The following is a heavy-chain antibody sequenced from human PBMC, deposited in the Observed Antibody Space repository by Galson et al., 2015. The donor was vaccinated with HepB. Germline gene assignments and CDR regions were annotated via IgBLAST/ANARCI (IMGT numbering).Heavy chain of an antibody. Sequence: ETLSLTCTVSGGSISSSSYYWGWIRQPPGKGLEWIGSIYYSGSTYYNPSLKSRVTISVDTSKNQFSLKLSSVTAADTAVYYCARLSGYYDILTGYVGHNWFDPWGQGTLVTVSS. CDR1: GGSISSSSYY. D-gene: IGHD3-9*01. CDR2: IYYSGST. J-gene: IGHJ5*02. V-gene: IGHV4-39*01. CDR3: ARLSGYYDILTGYVGHNWFDP.